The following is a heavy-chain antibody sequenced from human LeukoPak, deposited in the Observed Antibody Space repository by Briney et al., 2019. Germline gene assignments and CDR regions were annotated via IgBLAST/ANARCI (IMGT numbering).Heavy chain of an antibody. CDR1: GGSISSYY. CDR3: ARQNSGSYREFDY. Sequence: SETLSLTCTVFGGSISSYYWSWIRQPAGKGLEWIGRIYTSGSTNYNASLKSRVSMSVDTSKNQFSLKLSSVTAADTAVFYCARQNSGSYREFDYWGQETLVSVSS. J-gene: IGHJ4*02. CDR2: IYTSGST. V-gene: IGHV4-4*07. D-gene: IGHD1-26*01.